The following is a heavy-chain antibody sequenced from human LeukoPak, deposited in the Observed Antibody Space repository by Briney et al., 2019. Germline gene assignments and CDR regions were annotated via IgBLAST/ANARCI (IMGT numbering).Heavy chain of an antibody. CDR2: IFPSDSDT. CDR3: VRGNPIDY. CDR1: GYTFTSYW. V-gene: IGHV5-51*01. Sequence: GESQKISCKGSGYTFTSYWIGWVRQMPGKGLEWVGFIFPSDSDTRYSPSFQGQVTISADKSSSTAYLQWSSLEASDTAIYYCVRGNPIDYWGQGTLVTVSS. J-gene: IGHJ4*02.